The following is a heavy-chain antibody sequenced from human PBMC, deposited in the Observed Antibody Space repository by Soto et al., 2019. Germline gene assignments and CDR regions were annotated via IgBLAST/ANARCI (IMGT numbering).Heavy chain of an antibody. V-gene: IGHV3-21*01. CDR3: ARDHVVAACWGRAFDI. Sequence: VQLVESGGGLVKPGGSLRLSCAASGFTFSSYSMNWVRQAPGKGLEWVSSISSSSSYIYYADSVKGRFTISRDNAKNSLYLQMNSLRAEDTAVYYCARDHVVAACWGRAFDIWGQGTMVTVSS. CDR2: ISSSSSYI. J-gene: IGHJ3*02. D-gene: IGHD2-15*01. CDR1: GFTFSSYS.